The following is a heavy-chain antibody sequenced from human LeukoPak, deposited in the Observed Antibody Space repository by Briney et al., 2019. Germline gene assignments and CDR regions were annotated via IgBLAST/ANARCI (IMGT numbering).Heavy chain of an antibody. CDR2: IHTSENT. J-gene: IGHJ6*03. Sequence: AETLSLTSTVSGGYIGSYYWSWIRQPAGKGLEWIGRIHTSENTDYNPSLKSRVTMSVDMSTSQFSLRLTSVTAADTAVYYCAREGDYGDYSKSFYYMDVWGKGTTVTVSS. CDR1: GGYIGSYY. D-gene: IGHD4-17*01. V-gene: IGHV4-4*07. CDR3: AREGDYGDYSKSFYYMDV.